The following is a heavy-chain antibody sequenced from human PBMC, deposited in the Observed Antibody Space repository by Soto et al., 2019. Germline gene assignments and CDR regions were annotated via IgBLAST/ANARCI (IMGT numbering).Heavy chain of an antibody. CDR3: ARDRGGATSGFGI. CDR1: GFHFGDFA. Sequence: ESGGGVVQPGRSLTLSCEVSGFHFGDFAMHWVRQAPGKGLEWVAVIWFDGTKKYYLDSVKGRFSISRDNSKNTVTLQMNSLRADDTAVYYCARDRGGATSGFGIWGQGTLVTVSS. V-gene: IGHV3-33*01. J-gene: IGHJ4*02. CDR2: IWFDGTKK. D-gene: IGHD1-26*01.